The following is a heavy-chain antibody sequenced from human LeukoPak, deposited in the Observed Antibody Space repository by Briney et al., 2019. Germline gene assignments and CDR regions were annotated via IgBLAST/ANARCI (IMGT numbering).Heavy chain of an antibody. J-gene: IGHJ4*02. D-gene: IGHD3-3*01. V-gene: IGHV4-59*05. CDR1: AGSISTYY. CDR3: ARAAFFGVVIMDFDY. Sequence: SSETLSLTCTISAGSISTYYWNWIRQPPGKGLEWIGSIYYSGSTSYNPSLESRVTISVDTSKNQFSLRLNSVTAADTAVYYCARAAFFGVVIMDFDYWGQGTLVTVSS. CDR2: IYYSGST.